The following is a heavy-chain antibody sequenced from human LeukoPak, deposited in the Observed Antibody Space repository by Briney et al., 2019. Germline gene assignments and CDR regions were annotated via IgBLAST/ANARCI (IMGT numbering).Heavy chain of an antibody. Sequence: GGSLILSCAASRFTFSTYAMHWVRQAPGKGLEWVALISSDGSNKDYADSVKGRFTISRDNAKNSLYLQMNSLRDEDTAVYYCARDRAQRERDIPVDSWGQGTLVTVSS. V-gene: IGHV3-30-3*01. CDR2: ISSDGSNK. CDR1: RFTFSTYA. CDR3: ARDRAQRERDIPVDS. D-gene: IGHD2-15*01. J-gene: IGHJ4*02.